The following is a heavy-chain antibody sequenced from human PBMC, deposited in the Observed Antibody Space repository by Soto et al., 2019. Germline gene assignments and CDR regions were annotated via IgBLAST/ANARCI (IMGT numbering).Heavy chain of an antibody. J-gene: IGHJ5*02. D-gene: IGHD2-15*01. CDR3: ARDLGDCSGGTCYSGWLDP. CDR2: TYYRSKWYN. V-gene: IGHV6-1*01. Sequence: SQTLSLTCAISGDSVSNNSAAWSWIRQSPSRGLEWLGRTYYRSKWYNDYAVSVKSRITINPDTSKNQFSLQLNSVTPEGTAMYYCARDLGDCSGGTCYSGWLDPWGQGTLVTVSS. CDR1: GDSVSNNSAA.